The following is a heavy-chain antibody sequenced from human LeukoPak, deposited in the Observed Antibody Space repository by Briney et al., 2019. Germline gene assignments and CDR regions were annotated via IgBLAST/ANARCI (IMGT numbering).Heavy chain of an antibody. CDR1: GFTFDDFT. Sequence: GESLKISCATSGFTFDDFTMHWVRQPPGKGLEWVSLIGRRGDPKYYANSLEGRFTISRDNRRRYVFLQMNSLRPDDTAFYYCIKEGRGYKYGLRDWGQGTLVTVSS. CDR2: IGRRGDPK. CDR3: IKEGRGYKYGLRD. J-gene: IGHJ4*02. V-gene: IGHV3-43*01. D-gene: IGHD5-18*01.